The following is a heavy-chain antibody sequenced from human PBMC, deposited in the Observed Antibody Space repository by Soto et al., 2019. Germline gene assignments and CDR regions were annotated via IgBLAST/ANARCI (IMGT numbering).Heavy chain of an antibody. CDR3: ARDLVTLCGADCYLGY. CDR2: ISAYNGNT. Sequence: ASVKVSCKTSGYSFTSYGIGWVRQAPGEGLEWMGWISAYNGNTNYAQKLQGRVTMTTDTSTSTAYMELRSLRSDDTAVYYCARDLVTLCGADCYLGYWGQGTLVTVSS. V-gene: IGHV1-18*01. J-gene: IGHJ4*02. D-gene: IGHD2-21*02. CDR1: GYSFTSYG.